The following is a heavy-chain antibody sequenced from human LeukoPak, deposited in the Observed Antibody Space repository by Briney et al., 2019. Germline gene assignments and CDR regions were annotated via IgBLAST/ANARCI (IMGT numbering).Heavy chain of an antibody. CDR2: ISGTAGRT. CDR3: AKGTKVLALTPLDY. D-gene: IGHD4-23*01. V-gene: IGHV3-23*01. Sequence: GGSLRLSCAASGFTLNNYAMNWVRQAPGKGLEWVSGISGTAGRTYYADSVKGRFTISRDNSKNTLLLQMGSLRAEDTAVYYCAKGTKVLALTPLDYWGQGTLVTVSS. CDR1: GFTLNNYA. J-gene: IGHJ4*02.